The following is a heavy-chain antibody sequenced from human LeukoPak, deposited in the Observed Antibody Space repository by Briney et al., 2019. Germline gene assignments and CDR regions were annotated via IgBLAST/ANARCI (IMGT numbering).Heavy chain of an antibody. CDR2: IYYSGST. J-gene: IGHJ6*04. CDR3: ARGADIVVVPAAIMDV. V-gene: IGHV4-59*01. Sequence: PSETLSLTCAVYGGSFSGYYWSWIRQPPGKGLEWIGYIYYSGSTNYNPSLKSRVTISVDTSKNQFSLKLSSVTAADTAVYYCARGADIVVVPAAIMDVWGKGTTVTVSS. D-gene: IGHD2-2*01. CDR1: GGSFSGYY.